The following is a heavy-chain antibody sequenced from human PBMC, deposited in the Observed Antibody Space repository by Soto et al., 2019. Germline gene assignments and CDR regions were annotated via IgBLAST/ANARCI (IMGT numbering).Heavy chain of an antibody. V-gene: IGHV4-31*03. CDR1: DGSISSVGYY. D-gene: IGHD6-13*01. J-gene: IGHJ4*02. Sequence: TLSHTYTVSDGSISSVGYYWSWIRQHPGKGLEWIGYIYYSGSTYYNPSLKSRVTISVDTSKNQFSLKLSSVTAADTAVYYCARSSIAAAGSRPFDYWGQGTLVTVSS. CDR2: IYYSGST. CDR3: ARSSIAAAGSRPFDY.